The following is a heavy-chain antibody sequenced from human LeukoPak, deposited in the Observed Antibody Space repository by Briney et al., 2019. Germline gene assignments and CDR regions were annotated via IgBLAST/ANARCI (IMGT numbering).Heavy chain of an antibody. V-gene: IGHV4-39*07. D-gene: IGHD1-26*01. CDR2: IYYSGKT. CDR3: ARRVVGATYYWYFDL. CDR1: GGSINNTNFY. Sequence: PSETLSLTCTVSGGSINNTNFYWGWIRQPPGKGLEWIGTIYYSGKTYYNPSLKSRVTISVDTSKNQFSLKLSSVTAADTAVYYCARRVVGATYYWYFDLWGRGTLVTVSS. J-gene: IGHJ2*01.